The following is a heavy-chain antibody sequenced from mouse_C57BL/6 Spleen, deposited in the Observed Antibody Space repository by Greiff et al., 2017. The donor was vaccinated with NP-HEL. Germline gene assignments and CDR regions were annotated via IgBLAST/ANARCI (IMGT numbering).Heavy chain of an antibody. J-gene: IGHJ3*01. V-gene: IGHV6-3*01. CDR2: IRLKSDNYAT. Sequence: EVQLQQSGGGLVQPGGSMKLSCVASGFTFSNYWMNWVRQSPEKGLEWVAQIRLKSDNYATHYAESVKGRFTISRDDSKSSVYLQMNNLRAEDTGIYYCTFYDYFAYWGQGTLVTVSA. CDR1: GFTFSNYW. CDR3: TFYDYFAY. D-gene: IGHD2-4*01.